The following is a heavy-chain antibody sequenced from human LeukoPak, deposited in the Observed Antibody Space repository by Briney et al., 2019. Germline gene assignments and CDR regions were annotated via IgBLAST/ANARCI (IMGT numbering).Heavy chain of an antibody. CDR1: GFIFNNNF. Sequence: GGSLRLSCAAPGFIFNNNFMSWVRQVPGKGLEWLANIKQDGSEKTYVDSVKGRFTIFRDNAKNLLYLQMNSLRAEDTAVYYCAREGFYYFDFWGQGALVTVAS. J-gene: IGHJ4*01. CDR2: IKQDGSEK. CDR3: AREGFYYFDF. V-gene: IGHV3-7*01.